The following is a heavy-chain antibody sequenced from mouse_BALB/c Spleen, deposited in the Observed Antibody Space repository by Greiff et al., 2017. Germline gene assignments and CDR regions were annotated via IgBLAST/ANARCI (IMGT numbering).Heavy chain of an antibody. V-gene: IGHV7-3*02. Sequence: EVMLVESGGGLVQPGGSLRFSCATSGFTFTAYYMSWVRQPPGKALEWLGFIRKKANGYTTEYSASVKGRFTISRDNSQSILYLQMNTLRAEDSATYDCERAPGKKYAMDYWGQGTSVTVSS. CDR1: GFTFTAYY. CDR3: ERAPGKKYAMDY. J-gene: IGHJ4*01. CDR2: IRKKANGYTT. D-gene: IGHD1-1*01.